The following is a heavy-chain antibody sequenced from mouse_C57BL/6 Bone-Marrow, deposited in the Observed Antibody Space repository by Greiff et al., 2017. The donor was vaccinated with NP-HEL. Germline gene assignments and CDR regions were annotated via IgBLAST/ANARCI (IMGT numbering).Heavy chain of an antibody. J-gene: IGHJ4*01. Sequence: EVMLVESGEGLVKPGGSLKLSCAASGFTFSSYAMSWVRQTPEKRLEWVAYISSGGDYIYYADTVKGRFTISRDNARNTLYLQMSSLKSEDTAMYYCTRDPLNWDDYAMDYWGQGTSVTVSS. CDR2: ISSGGDYI. V-gene: IGHV5-9-1*02. CDR1: GFTFSSYA. D-gene: IGHD4-1*02. CDR3: TRDPLNWDDYAMDY.